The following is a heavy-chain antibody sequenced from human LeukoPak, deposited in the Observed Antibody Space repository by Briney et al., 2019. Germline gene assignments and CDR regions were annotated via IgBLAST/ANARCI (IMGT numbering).Heavy chain of an antibody. V-gene: IGHV3-9*01. D-gene: IGHD3-22*01. CDR3: AKDTKGYDSSGYYSPRWAHSYDY. J-gene: IGHJ4*02. CDR1: GFTFDDYA. Sequence: GRSLRLSCAASGFTFDDYAMHWVRQAPGKGLEWVSGISWNSGSIGHADSVKGRFTISRDNAKNSLYLQMNSLRAEDTAVYYCAKDTKGYDSSGYYSPRWAHSYDYWGQGTLVTVSS. CDR2: ISWNSGSI.